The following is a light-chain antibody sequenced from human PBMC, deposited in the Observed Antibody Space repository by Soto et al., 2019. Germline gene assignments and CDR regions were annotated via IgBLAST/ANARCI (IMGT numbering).Light chain of an antibody. CDR3: QQYGSSGT. CDR1: QSVSSY. V-gene: IGKV3-11*01. CDR2: DTS. Sequence: EIVLTQSPATLSLSPGERATLSCRASQSVSSYLAWYQQKPGQAPRLLIYDTSNRATGIPARFSGSGSGTDFTLTISSLEPEDFAVYHCQQYGSSGTFGQGTKVDIK. J-gene: IGKJ1*01.